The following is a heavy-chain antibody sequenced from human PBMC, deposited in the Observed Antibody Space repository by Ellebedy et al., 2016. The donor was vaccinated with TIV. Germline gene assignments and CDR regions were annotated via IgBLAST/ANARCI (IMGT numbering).Heavy chain of an antibody. D-gene: IGHD6-13*01. CDR2: ISASGDSY. Sequence: PGGSLRLSCAASGFTFSSSAMSWVRQAPGKGLEWVSGISASGDSYDYADSVKGRFTISRDNSKNTLFLQMDSLRADDTAVYYCAKGREDSTIAVAFDWGQGALVIVSS. J-gene: IGHJ4*02. CDR1: GFTFSSSA. V-gene: IGHV3-23*01. CDR3: AKGREDSTIAVAFD.